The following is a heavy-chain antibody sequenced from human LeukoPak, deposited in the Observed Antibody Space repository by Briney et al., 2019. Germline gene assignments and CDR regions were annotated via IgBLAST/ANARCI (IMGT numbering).Heavy chain of an antibody. CDR1: GYSFTSYW. J-gene: IGHJ3*02. CDR3: AVSSSWYWGRFGDAFDI. V-gene: IGHV5-51*01. CDR2: IYPGDSDT. Sequence: GESLKISCKGSGYSFTSYWIGWVRQMPGKGLEWMGIIYPGDSDTRYSPSFQGQVTISADKSISTAYLQWSSLKASDTAMYYCAVSSSWYWGRFGDAFDIWGQGTTVTVSS. D-gene: IGHD6-13*01.